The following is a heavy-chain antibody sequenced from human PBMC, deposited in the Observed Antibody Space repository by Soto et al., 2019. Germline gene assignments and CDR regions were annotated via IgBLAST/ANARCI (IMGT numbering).Heavy chain of an antibody. CDR2: INPSGGST. CDR1: GYTFTSYY. Sequence: GASVKVSCKASGYTFTSYYMHWVRQAPGQGLEWMGIINPSGGSTSYAQKFQGRVTMTRDTSTSTVYMELSSLRSEDTAVYYCAXEGESSSWYPGGYYYYGMDVWGQGTTVTVSS. CDR3: AXEGESSSWYPGGYYYYGMDV. V-gene: IGHV1-46*01. J-gene: IGHJ6*02. D-gene: IGHD6-13*01.